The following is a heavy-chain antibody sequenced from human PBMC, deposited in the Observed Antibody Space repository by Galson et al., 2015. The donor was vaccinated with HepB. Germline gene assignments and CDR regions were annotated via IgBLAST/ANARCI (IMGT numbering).Heavy chain of an antibody. V-gene: IGHV1-69*04. D-gene: IGHD6-19*01. CDR1: GGNFSMSG. CDR3: ARDAIGVAGTPNWFDP. Sequence: SVKVSCKASGGNFSMSGISWVRQAPGQGLEWMGRIITALDIPKYAQKFQGRVTITADKSASTLYMELSSLRSEDTAIYYCARDAIGVAGTPNWFDPWGQGTLVTVSS. CDR2: IITALDIP. J-gene: IGHJ5*02.